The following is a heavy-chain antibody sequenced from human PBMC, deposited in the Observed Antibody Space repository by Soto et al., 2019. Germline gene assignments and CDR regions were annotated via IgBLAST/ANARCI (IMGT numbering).Heavy chain of an antibody. CDR2: ISHDGSNK. D-gene: IGHD3-16*02. CDR3: AKDKDRSGMDV. J-gene: IGHJ6*02. CDR1: GFTFSSYG. V-gene: IGHV3-30*18. Sequence: GGSLRLSCAASGFTFSSYGMHWVRQAPGKGLEWVAVISHDGSNKYYADSVKGRFTISRDNSKNTLYLQMNSLRAEDTAVYYCAKDKDRSGMDVWGQGTTVTVSS.